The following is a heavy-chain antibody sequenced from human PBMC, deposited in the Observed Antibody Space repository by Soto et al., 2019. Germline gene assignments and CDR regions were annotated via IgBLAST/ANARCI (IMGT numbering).Heavy chain of an antibody. J-gene: IGHJ4*02. CDR1: GYNFTTYG. CDR2: ISGHNGHT. CDR3: AWYQPYSTGYYYFDH. V-gene: IGHV1-18*01. Sequence: QVQLVQSGAEVKKPGASVKVSCKTSGYNFTTYGVSWVRQAPGHGLEWMGWISGHNGHTYYAQTFQGRVTMTTDTSTTTANIELRRLRSDVTAVYYCAWYQPYSTGYYYFDHWGQGTLAIVTS. D-gene: IGHD6-19*01.